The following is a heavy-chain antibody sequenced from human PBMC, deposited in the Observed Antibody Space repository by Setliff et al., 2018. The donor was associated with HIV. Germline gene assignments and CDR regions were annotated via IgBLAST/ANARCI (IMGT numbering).Heavy chain of an antibody. J-gene: IGHJ4*02. CDR3: AILRGYSYGYFFDY. CDR1: GGSISSSTYY. D-gene: IGHD5-18*01. Sequence: SETLSLTCTVSGGSISSSTYYWGWIRQPPGKGLEWIASIYQSGSTYYNPSLKSRVIISIDTSKNQFSLKLSSVTAADTAVYYCAILRGYSYGYFFDYWGQGMPVTVSS. CDR2: IYQSGST. V-gene: IGHV4-39*07.